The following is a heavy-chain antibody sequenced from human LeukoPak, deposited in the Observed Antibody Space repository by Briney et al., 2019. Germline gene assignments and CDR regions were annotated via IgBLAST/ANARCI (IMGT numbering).Heavy chain of an antibody. CDR2: INWNGYST. CDR1: GFTFGDYG. D-gene: IGHD3-10*01. Sequence: GGSLRLSCAASGFTFGDYGMNWVRQAPGKGLEWVSGINWNGYSTDYADSVKGRFTISRDNAKNTLYLQMNSLRAEDTAVYYCARVILWFGELPNDAFDIWGQGTMVTVSS. V-gene: IGHV3-20*04. CDR3: ARVILWFGELPNDAFDI. J-gene: IGHJ3*02.